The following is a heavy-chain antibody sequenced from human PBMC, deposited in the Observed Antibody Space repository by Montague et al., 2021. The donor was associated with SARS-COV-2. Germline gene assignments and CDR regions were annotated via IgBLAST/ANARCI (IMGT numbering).Heavy chain of an antibody. D-gene: IGHD6-13*01. CDR1: GGSISRYS. Sequence: SETLSLTCTVSGGSISRYSWTWIRQPPGKGLEWIGYIYNSGSTNYNPSLTSRVTISVDTSKNQFSLTLSSVAAADTAVDYCARVGRGSSWYEVAFDSWGQLTTVTVAS. CDR3: ARVGRGSSWYEVAFDS. J-gene: IGHJ3*02. CDR2: IYNSGST. V-gene: IGHV4-59*01.